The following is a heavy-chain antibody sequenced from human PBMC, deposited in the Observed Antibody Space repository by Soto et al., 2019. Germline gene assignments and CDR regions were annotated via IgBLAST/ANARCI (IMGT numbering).Heavy chain of an antibody. CDR1: GFTFGSYA. J-gene: IGHJ4*02. Sequence: PGGSLILSCAASGFTFGSYAMSWVRQAPGKGLEWVSAISGSGGSTYYADSVKGRFTISRDNSKNTLYLQMNSLRAEDTAVYYCALLAVAGGGFDYWGQGTLVTVS. D-gene: IGHD6-19*01. V-gene: IGHV3-23*01. CDR3: ALLAVAGGGFDY. CDR2: ISGSGGST.